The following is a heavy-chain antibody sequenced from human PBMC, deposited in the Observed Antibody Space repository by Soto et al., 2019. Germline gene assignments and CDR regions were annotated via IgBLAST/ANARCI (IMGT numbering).Heavy chain of an antibody. J-gene: IGHJ5*02. CDR2: INHSGST. CDR1: GGSISSGGCR. CDR3: ARDLVAEAGTPANGFDP. V-gene: IGHV4-30-2*01. Sequence: SETLCLTCAVSGGSISSGGCRRSWIRQPPGKGQEWIGEINHSGSTNYNPSLKSRATISVDTSKNQFSLKLTSVTAADTAVYYCARDLVAEAGTPANGFDPWGQGTLVTVSS. D-gene: IGHD6-13*01.